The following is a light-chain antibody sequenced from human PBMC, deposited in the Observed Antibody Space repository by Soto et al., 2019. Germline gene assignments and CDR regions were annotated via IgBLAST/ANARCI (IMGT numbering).Light chain of an antibody. V-gene: IGKV3-15*01. CDR3: QQCNNWPLS. Sequence: EIVMTQSPVTLSASPGDTATLSCRASQSVRRNLAWYQQKTGQAPRLLIYDASTRATGIPARFSGSGSGTEFTLTISNLQSEDFAVYYCQQCNNWPLSFGGGTKVDIK. J-gene: IGKJ4*01. CDR2: DAS. CDR1: QSVRRN.